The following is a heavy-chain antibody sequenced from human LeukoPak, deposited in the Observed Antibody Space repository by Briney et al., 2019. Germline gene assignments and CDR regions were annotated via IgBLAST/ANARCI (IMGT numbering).Heavy chain of an antibody. CDR1: GYSFTNCW. CDR3: ARRVYSNYWYFDL. D-gene: IGHD4-11*01. V-gene: IGHV5-51*01. CDR2: IYPGDSGA. J-gene: IGHJ2*01. Sequence: GESLKISCKGSGYSFTNCWIGWVRQMPGKGLEWMGIIYPGDSGARYGPSFQGQVTISADKSISPAYLQWSSLKASDTAIYYCARRVYSNYWYFDLWGRGTLVTVSS.